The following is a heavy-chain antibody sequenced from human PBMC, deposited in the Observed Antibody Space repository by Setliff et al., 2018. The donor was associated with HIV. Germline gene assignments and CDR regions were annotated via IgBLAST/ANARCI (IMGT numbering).Heavy chain of an antibody. CDR3: ARKSYYYDSGGYHNYMDV. CDR1: RGSISNGTYY. V-gene: IGHV4-39*01. J-gene: IGHJ6*03. CDR2: IFSDGAT. D-gene: IGHD3-22*01. Sequence: SETLSLTCTVSRGSISNGTYYWTWIRQPPGKGLEWIGSIFSDGATYYNPSLSSRVTISWDTSRNQFYLKLSSVTAADTAVYYCARKSYYYDSGGYHNYMDVWGKGTTVTVSS.